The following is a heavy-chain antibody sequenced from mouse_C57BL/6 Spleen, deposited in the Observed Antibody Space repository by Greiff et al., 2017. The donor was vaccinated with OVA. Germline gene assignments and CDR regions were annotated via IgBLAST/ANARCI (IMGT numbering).Heavy chain of an antibody. CDR2: INPNHGGT. V-gene: IGHV1-22*01. CDR1: GYTFTDCN. CDR3: ARARGVSMDY. Sequence: EVQLQQSGPELVKPGASVQMSCKASGYTFTDCNMHWVKQSHGKSLEWIGYINPNHGGTSYTQKFKGKATLTVNKSSSTAYMELRSLTSEDSAVYYCARARGVSMDYWGQGTSVTVSS. J-gene: IGHJ4*01. D-gene: IGHD3-1*01.